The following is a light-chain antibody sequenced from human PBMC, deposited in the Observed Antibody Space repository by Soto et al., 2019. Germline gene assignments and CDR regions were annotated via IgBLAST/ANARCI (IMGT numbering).Light chain of an antibody. CDR2: WAS. V-gene: IGKV4-1*01. CDR3: QQYYSTPWT. Sequence: DIVMTQSPDSLAVSLGERATINCKSSQSVLYSSNNKNYLAWYQQKPGQPPKLLIYWASTRESGVPDRSSGRGSGTDFTLTISSLQAEDVAVYYCQQYYSTPWTFGQGTKVEIK. J-gene: IGKJ1*01. CDR1: QSVLYSSNNKNY.